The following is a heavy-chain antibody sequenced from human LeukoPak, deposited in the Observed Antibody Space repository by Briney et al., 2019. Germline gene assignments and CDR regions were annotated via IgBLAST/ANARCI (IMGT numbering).Heavy chain of an antibody. J-gene: IGHJ4*02. Sequence: GASVKVSCKASGYTFTGYYMHCVRQAPGQGLEWMGWINPNSGDTNYAQKFQGRVTMARDTPISTAYMELSRLRSDDTAVYYCARDWGAYYYESGTLSHFDYWGQGTLVTVSS. CDR2: INPNSGDT. D-gene: IGHD3-10*01. CDR1: GYTFTGYY. V-gene: IGHV1-2*02. CDR3: ARDWGAYYYESGTLSHFDY.